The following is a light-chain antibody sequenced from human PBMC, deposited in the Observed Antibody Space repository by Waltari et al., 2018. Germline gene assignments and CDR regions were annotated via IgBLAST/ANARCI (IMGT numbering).Light chain of an antibody. Sequence: DIQMTQSPFSLSASVEDRVTISCRATQDIGSALAWYQHKPGIAPKLLIFTTSRLESGVPSRFSGSRSGTDYSLTISSLQPEDFATYFCQQYYSNPITFGGGTKVEIE. CDR3: QQYYSNPIT. CDR1: QDIGSA. V-gene: IGKV1-NL1*01. J-gene: IGKJ4*01. CDR2: TTS.